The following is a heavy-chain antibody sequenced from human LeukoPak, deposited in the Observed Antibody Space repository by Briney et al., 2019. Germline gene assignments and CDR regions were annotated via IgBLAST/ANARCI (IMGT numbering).Heavy chain of an antibody. D-gene: IGHD6-13*01. Sequence: GGSLRLSCAASGFTFSNFWMHWVRQAPGKGLVWVSRINSDGSSTSYADSVKGRFSISRDNAKNTLYLQMNSLRAEDTAVYYCAREAAGDISFAYWGQGTLVTVSS. CDR3: AREAAGDISFAY. V-gene: IGHV3-74*01. CDR2: INSDGSST. J-gene: IGHJ4*02. CDR1: GFTFSNFW.